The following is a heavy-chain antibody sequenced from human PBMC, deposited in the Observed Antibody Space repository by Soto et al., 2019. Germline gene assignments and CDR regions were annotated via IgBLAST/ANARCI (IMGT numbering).Heavy chain of an antibody. CDR1: GYTFTSYD. D-gene: IGHD1-1*01. J-gene: IGHJ6*02. CDR2: MNPNSGNT. V-gene: IGHV1-8*01. Sequence: QVQLVQSGAEVKKPGASVKVSCKASGYTFTSYDINWVRQATGQGLEWMGWMNPNSGNTADAQKFQGRVTMTRNTTISTAYMELSSLGSEDKAVYYCARERNMYGMDVWGQGTTVTVSS. CDR3: ARERNMYGMDV.